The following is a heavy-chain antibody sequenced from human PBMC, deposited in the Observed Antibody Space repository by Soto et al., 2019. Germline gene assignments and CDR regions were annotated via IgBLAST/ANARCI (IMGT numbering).Heavy chain of an antibody. Sequence: GGSLRLSCAASGFTFSSYGMHWVRQAPGKGLEWVAVIWYDGSNKYYADSVKGRFTISRDNSKNTLYLQMNSLRAEDTAVYYCARGLSSSPGMDVWGQGTTVTVSS. CDR1: GFTFSSYG. CDR3: ARGLSSSPGMDV. D-gene: IGHD6-6*01. J-gene: IGHJ6*02. V-gene: IGHV3-33*01. CDR2: IWYDGSNK.